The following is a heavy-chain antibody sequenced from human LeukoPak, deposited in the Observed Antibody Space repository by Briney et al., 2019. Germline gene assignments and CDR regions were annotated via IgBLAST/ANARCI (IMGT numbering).Heavy chain of an antibody. Sequence: DSVKVYCKASGYTFTRYYLHWVRQAPGQGLKWLGWVNHNSGGTNYAQNFQGRVTMTMDTSISTAYMELSRLRSDDTAVYYCARSTYGTNWFYPWGQGTLVTVSS. CDR2: VNHNSGGT. D-gene: IGHD4-17*01. V-gene: IGHV1-2*02. CDR3: ARSTYGTNWFYP. CDR1: GYTFTRYY. J-gene: IGHJ5*02.